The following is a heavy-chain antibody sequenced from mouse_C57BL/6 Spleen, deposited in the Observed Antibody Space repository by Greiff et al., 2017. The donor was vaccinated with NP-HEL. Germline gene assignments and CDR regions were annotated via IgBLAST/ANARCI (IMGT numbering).Heavy chain of an antibody. D-gene: IGHD1-1*01. CDR1: GFTFSSYA. Sequence: EVQLVESGGGLVKPGGSLKLSCAASGFTFSSYAMSWVRQTPEKRLEWVATISDGGSYTYYPDNVKGRFTISRDNAKNNMYLQMSHLKSEDTAMYYCARDQDYYGSRGWYFDVWGTGTTVTVSS. CDR2: ISDGGSYT. V-gene: IGHV5-4*01. J-gene: IGHJ1*03. CDR3: ARDQDYYGSRGWYFDV.